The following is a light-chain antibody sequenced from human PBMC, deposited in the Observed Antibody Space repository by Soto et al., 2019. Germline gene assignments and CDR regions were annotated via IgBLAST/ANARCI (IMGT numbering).Light chain of an antibody. V-gene: IGKV3-11*01. J-gene: IGKJ5*01. Sequence: EIVLTQSPATLSLSPVERATLSCRASQGVSSSLAWYQQKPGQAPRLLIYDASNRATGIPARFSGSGSGTDFTLTISSLEPEDFAVYYCQQRSNWPMSTFGQGTRLEIK. CDR1: QGVSSS. CDR2: DAS. CDR3: QQRSNWPMST.